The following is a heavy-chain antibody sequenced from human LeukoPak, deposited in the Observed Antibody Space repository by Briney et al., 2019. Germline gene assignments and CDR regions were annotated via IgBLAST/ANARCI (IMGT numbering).Heavy chain of an antibody. CDR3: AKDWGFGVVGRNWFDP. CDR1: GFTFSSYA. J-gene: IGHJ5*02. CDR2: ISGSGGST. Sequence: GGSLRLSCAASGFTFSSYAMSWVRQAPGKGLEWVSAISGSGGSTYYADSVKGRFTISRDNSKNTLYLQMNSLRAEDTAVYYCAKDWGFGVVGRNWFDPWGQGTLVTVSS. V-gene: IGHV3-23*01. D-gene: IGHD3-3*01.